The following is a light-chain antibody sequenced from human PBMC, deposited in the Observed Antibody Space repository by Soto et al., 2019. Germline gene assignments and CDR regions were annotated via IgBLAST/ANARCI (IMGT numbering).Light chain of an antibody. Sequence: EIVLTQSPGTLSLSPGERATLSCRASQSVSGSYLAWYQQKPGQAPRLLIYGASSRATGIPDRFSGSGSGKDFPLTISRLEPEDFAVYYCQQYGTSVLTFGGGTKVEIK. V-gene: IGKV3-20*01. CDR1: QSVSGSY. CDR3: QQYGTSVLT. J-gene: IGKJ4*01. CDR2: GAS.